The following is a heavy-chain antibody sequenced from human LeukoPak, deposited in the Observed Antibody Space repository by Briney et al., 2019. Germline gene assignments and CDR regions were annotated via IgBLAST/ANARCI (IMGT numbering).Heavy chain of an antibody. J-gene: IGHJ4*02. Sequence: PSETLSLTCTVSGGSISSSSYYWGWIRQPPWKGLEWIGSIYYSGCTYYNPSLKSRVTISVDTSKNQFSLKLSSVTAADTAVYYCARLILLELWFGELPIWGQGTLVTVSS. CDR3: ARLILLELWFGELPI. V-gene: IGHV4-39*01. CDR1: GGSISSSSYY. D-gene: IGHD3-10*01. CDR2: IYYSGCT.